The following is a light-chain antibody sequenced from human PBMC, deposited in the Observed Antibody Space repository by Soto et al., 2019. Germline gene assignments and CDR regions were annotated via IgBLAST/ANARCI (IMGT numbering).Light chain of an antibody. J-gene: IGLJ3*02. CDR1: MRDVGAYNL. CDR3: SAYTARSTLV. CDR2: EVR. Sequence: QSALTQPASVSGSAGQSITISCSGTMRDVGAYNLVSWYQQHPGTAPKLIIYEVRNRPSGISSRFSGSRSGNTASLTISGLQAEDEVYYYCSAYTARSTLVFGGGTKVTVL. V-gene: IGLV2-14*01.